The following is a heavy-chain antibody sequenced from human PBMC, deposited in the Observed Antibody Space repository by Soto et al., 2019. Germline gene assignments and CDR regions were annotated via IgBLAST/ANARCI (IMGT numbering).Heavy chain of an antibody. V-gene: IGHV3-30*03. CDR2: ISYDGSNT. J-gene: IGHJ1*01. CDR3: ARESSREGYFQH. CDR1: RFTFSSYG. Sequence: PGGSLRLSCAGSRFTFSSYGMHWVRQAPGKGLEWVAVISYDGSNTYYADSVKGRFTISRDNSKNTLFLQMNSLRAEDTAVYYCARESSREGYFQHWGQGTLVTVSS. D-gene: IGHD1-26*01.